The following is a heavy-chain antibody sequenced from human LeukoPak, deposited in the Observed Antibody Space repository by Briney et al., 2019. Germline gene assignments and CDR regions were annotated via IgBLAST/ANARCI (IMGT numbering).Heavy chain of an antibody. CDR1: GFTFSGYC. J-gene: IGHJ4*02. CDR2: ITGSSGTI. Sequence: QPGGSLRLSCAASGFTFSGYCMNWVRQAPGKGLEWVSYITGSSGTIYYSESVKGRFSVSRDNAKNSPYLQMNSLRVDDTGVYYCAREGDTTGASGTEFDYWGQGVLVTVSS. V-gene: IGHV3-48*01. CDR3: AREGDTTGASGTEFDY. D-gene: IGHD1-1*01.